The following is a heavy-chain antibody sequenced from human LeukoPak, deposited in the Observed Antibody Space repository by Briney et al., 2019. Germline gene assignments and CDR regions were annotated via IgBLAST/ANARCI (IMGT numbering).Heavy chain of an antibody. V-gene: IGHV3-72*01. CDR3: VPYCSGSSCPVGY. Sequence: GGSLRLSCAASGFTVSSNYMSWVRQAPGKGLEWVGRCRNKAKSYTTDYAASVKGRFAISRDDSKSSVFLQMNSLKTEDTAVYYCVPYCSGSSCPVGYWGQGTLVTVSS. CDR2: CRNKAKSYTT. D-gene: IGHD2-2*01. J-gene: IGHJ4*02. CDR1: GFTVSSNY.